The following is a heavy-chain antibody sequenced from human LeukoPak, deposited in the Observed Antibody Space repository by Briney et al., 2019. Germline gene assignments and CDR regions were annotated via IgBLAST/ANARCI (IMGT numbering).Heavy chain of an antibody. J-gene: IGHJ4*02. CDR1: GFTVSSNY. CDR3: AKASAMIVVVSKHFDY. V-gene: IGHV3-53*01. Sequence: GGSLRLSCAASGFTVSSNYMSWVRQAPGKGLEWVSVIYSGGSTYYADSVKGRFTISRDNSKNTLYLQMNSLRAEDTAVYYCAKASAMIVVVSKHFDYWGQGTMVTVSS. CDR2: IYSGGST. D-gene: IGHD3-22*01.